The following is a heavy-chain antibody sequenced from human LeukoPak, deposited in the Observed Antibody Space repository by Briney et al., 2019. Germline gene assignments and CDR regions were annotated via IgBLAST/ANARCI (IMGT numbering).Heavy chain of an antibody. CDR2: ISSSGSTT. Sequence: PGGSLRLSCAAPGIKSGADYMTWIRQAPGGGLEWISYISSSGSTTTYAESVKGRFTISQDNAKNSLYLQMNSLRVDDTAMHYCVRGSLTTSPPYWGQGVLVIVSS. D-gene: IGHD4-11*01. J-gene: IGHJ4*02. CDR1: GIKSGADY. V-gene: IGHV3-11*01. CDR3: VRGSLTTSPPY.